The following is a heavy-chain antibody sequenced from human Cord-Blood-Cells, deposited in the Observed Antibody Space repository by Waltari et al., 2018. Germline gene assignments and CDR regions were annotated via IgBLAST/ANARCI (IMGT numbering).Heavy chain of an antibody. V-gene: IGHV4-34*01. CDR3: ASLWGGVGSDAFDI. CDR1: GGSFSGYY. Sequence: QVQLPQWGAGLLQPSETLSLTCAVYGGSFSGYYWSRIRKPPGKGLEWIGEINHSESTNYNPSLKSRVTISVDTSKNQFSLKLSSVTAADTAVYYCASLWGGVGSDAFDIWGQGTMVTVSS. J-gene: IGHJ3*02. CDR2: INHSEST. D-gene: IGHD2-15*01.